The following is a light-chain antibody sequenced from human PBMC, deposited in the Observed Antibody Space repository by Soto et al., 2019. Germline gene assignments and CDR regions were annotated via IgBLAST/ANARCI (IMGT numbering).Light chain of an antibody. J-gene: IGKJ4*01. CDR2: AAS. CDR1: QHISNY. V-gene: IGKV1-27*01. CDR3: QQLNSYPLT. Sequence: DIQMTQSPSSLSASVGGRVTITCRASQHISNYLAWYQQKPGKVPKPLIYAASTLQSGVPSRFSGGASGTDFTLTISSLQSEDFATYYCQQLNSYPLTFGQGTKVDI.